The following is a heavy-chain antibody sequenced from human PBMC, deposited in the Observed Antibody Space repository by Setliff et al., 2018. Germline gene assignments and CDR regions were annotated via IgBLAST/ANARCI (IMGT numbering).Heavy chain of an antibody. D-gene: IGHD3-3*01. J-gene: IGHJ4*02. Sequence: RASVKVSCKASGYTFTSYGISWVRQAPGQGLEWMGWISAYNGNTNYAQKLQGRVTMTTDTSTSTAYMELRSLRSDDTAVYYCASDGQGNYNFWSGYYLPYDYWGQGTLVTVSS. CDR2: ISAYNGNT. V-gene: IGHV1-18*01. CDR3: ASDGQGNYNFWSGYYLPYDY. CDR1: GYTFTSYG.